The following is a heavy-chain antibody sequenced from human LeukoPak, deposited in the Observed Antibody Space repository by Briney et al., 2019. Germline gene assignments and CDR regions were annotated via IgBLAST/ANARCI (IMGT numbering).Heavy chain of an antibody. CDR3: ARQVSDYFYYYMDV. J-gene: IGHJ6*03. CDR2: IYYSGTT. Sequence: SEXLSLTCTVSGGSISTSSYYWGWIRQPPGKGREWVGTIYYSGTTYYNPSLESRVTISEDTSRNRFSLMLSSVTAADTAIYYCARQVSDYFYYYMDVWGEGTRSSSP. V-gene: IGHV4-39*01. CDR1: GGSISTSSYY.